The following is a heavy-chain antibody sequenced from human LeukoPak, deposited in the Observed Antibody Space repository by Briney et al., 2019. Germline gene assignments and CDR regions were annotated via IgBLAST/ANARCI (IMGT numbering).Heavy chain of an antibody. D-gene: IGHD6-13*01. J-gene: IGHJ5*02. CDR1: GGSFSGYY. CDR2: VSPSGST. CDR3: ARFSMAAVGPGGWFDP. Sequence: KPSETLSLTCAVYGGSFSGYYYTWIRQPPGKGLEWIGEVSPSGSTSYNSSLKSRVTISLDTSKNQFSLKLSSVTAADTAVYYCARFSMAAVGPGGWFDPWGQGTLVTVSS. V-gene: IGHV4-34*01.